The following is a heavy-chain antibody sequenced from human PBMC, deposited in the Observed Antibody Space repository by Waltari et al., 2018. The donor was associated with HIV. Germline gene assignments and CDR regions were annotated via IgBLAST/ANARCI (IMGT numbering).Heavy chain of an antibody. CDR1: GGSFSGYY. J-gene: IGHJ5*02. D-gene: IGHD4-17*01. CDR3: ARGYAVTTLGWFDP. CDR2: INHSGST. Sequence: QVQLQQWGAGLLKPSETLSLTCAVYGGSFSGYYWSWIRQPPGKGLEWIGEINHSGSTNYTPSLKSRVTISVDTSKNQFSLKLSSVTAADTAVYYCARGYAVTTLGWFDPWGQGTLVTVSS. V-gene: IGHV4-34*01.